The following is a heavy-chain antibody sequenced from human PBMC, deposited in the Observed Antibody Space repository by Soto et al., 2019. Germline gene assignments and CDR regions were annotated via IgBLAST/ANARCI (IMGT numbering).Heavy chain of an antibody. CDR1: GDSVSSNSAV. J-gene: IGHJ5*02. V-gene: IGHV6-1*01. D-gene: IGHD1-1*01. CDR3: AKGLPSSVVARRQHNYFDP. CDR2: TYYRSKWYN. Sequence: SQTLSLTCAISGDSVSSNSAVWNWIRQSPSRGLEWLGRTYYRSKWYNEYAVSVKSRMTINPDTSKNQFSLQLNSVTPEDTAVYYCAKGLPSSVVARRQHNYFDPWGQGTLVTVSS.